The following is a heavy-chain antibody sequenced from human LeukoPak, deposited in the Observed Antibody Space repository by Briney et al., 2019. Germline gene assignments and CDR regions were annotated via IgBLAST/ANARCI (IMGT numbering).Heavy chain of an antibody. CDR2: VSGSGNTI. CDR3: AKFRIGLYTHLDF. Sequence: PGGSLRLSCAASGFSFTTYALSWVRQAPGKGLEWISVVSGSGNTIYCADSVKGRFTISRDNSKNTLYLQMNSLRAEDTAVYYCAKFRIGLYTHLDFWGQGTLVSVSS. V-gene: IGHV3-23*01. CDR1: GFSFTTYA. J-gene: IGHJ4*02.